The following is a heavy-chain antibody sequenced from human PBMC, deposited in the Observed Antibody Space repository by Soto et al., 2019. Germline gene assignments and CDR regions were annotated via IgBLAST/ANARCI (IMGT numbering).Heavy chain of an antibody. CDR3: ARDRATFDY. Sequence: GGSLRLSCAASGFTFTSYAMSWVRLTPGKGLEWVSAISGSGCNTFYADSVRGRFTISRDNSKNTVFLQMNNLRAEDTAVYFCARDRATFDYWGQGTRVTVSS. V-gene: IGHV3-23*01. CDR2: ISGSGCNT. CDR1: GFTFTSYA. J-gene: IGHJ4*02. D-gene: IGHD1-26*01.